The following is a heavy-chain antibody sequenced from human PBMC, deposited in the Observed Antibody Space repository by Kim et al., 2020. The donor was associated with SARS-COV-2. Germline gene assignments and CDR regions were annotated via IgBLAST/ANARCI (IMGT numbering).Heavy chain of an antibody. CDR1: GFTFSRFC. J-gene: IGHJ4*02. CDR3: ARESY. V-gene: IGHV3-23*01. Sequence: GGSLRLSCAASGFTFSRFCMNWVRQAPGKGPEWVSRISSNGATTLYADSVKGRFTISRDNSKNTLYLQMTSLRADDTAVYYCARESYWGQ. CDR2: ISSNGATT.